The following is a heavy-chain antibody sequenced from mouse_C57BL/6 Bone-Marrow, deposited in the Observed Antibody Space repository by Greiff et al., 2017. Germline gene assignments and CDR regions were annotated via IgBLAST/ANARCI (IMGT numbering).Heavy chain of an antibody. CDR2: IRNKANNHAT. J-gene: IGHJ1*03. CDR3: TSSYYVRHWYFDV. CDR1: GFTFSDDW. D-gene: IGHD1-1*01. V-gene: IGHV6-6*01. Sequence: EVKVEESGGGLVQPGGSMKLSCAASGFTFSDDWMDWVRQSPEKGIEWVAEIRNKANNHATYYAESVKGRFTISRDESTSSVYLQMNSLRAEDTGIYYCTSSYYVRHWYFDVWGTGTTVTVSS.